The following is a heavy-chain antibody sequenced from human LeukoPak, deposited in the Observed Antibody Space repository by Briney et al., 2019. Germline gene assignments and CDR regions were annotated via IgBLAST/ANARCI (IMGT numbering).Heavy chain of an antibody. D-gene: IGHD1-7*01. Sequence: SETLSLTCTVSGGSISSNYWSWIRQPPGQGLEWIGYIYYSGSTNYNPSLKSRVTISVDTSKNQYSLKLTSVTAADTAVYYCARVGVELHQPLDYWGRGTLLTVSS. J-gene: IGHJ4*02. V-gene: IGHV4-59*12. CDR1: GGSISSNY. CDR3: ARVGVELHQPLDY. CDR2: IYYSGST.